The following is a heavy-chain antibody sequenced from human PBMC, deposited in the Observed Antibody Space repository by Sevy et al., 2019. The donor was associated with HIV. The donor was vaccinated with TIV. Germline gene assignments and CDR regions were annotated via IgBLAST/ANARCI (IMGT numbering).Heavy chain of an antibody. J-gene: IGHJ4*02. Sequence: ASVKVSCKASGGTFSSYGIRWVRQAPGQGLEWMGGIIPILGTVNYAQKFQGRVTITADESTKTAYMELSSLRSEDTAVYYCARGGGNGWYYFDYRGQETLVTVSS. CDR2: IIPILGTV. CDR3: ARGGGNGWYYFDY. V-gene: IGHV1-69*13. CDR1: GGTFSSYG. D-gene: IGHD6-19*01.